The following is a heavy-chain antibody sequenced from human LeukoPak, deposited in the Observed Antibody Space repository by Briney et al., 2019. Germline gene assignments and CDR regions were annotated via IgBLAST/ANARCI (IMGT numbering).Heavy chain of an antibody. Sequence: PAGSLRLSCAASGLTVSSSSLSWVRQAPGKGLKWVSLITSGGNTYYADCVRGRFTVSRDNSKNALFLQMNSLRADDTAVYYCARASYSSWTFFEYWGQGTLVTVSS. J-gene: IGHJ4*02. D-gene: IGHD6-6*01. CDR3: ARASYSSWTFFEY. V-gene: IGHV3-53*01. CDR2: ITSGGNT. CDR1: GLTVSSSS.